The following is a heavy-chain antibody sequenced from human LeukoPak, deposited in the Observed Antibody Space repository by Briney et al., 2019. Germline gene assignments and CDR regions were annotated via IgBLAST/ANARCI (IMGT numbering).Heavy chain of an antibody. D-gene: IGHD6-6*01. Sequence: SVKVSCKASGGTFSSYAISWVRQAPGQGLEWMGGIIPIFGTANYAQKFRGRVTITADESTSTAYMELSSLRSEDTAVYYCARDGGTAARFPFDYWGQGTLVTVSS. V-gene: IGHV1-69*13. CDR3: ARDGGTAARFPFDY. J-gene: IGHJ4*02. CDR1: GGTFSSYA. CDR2: IIPIFGTA.